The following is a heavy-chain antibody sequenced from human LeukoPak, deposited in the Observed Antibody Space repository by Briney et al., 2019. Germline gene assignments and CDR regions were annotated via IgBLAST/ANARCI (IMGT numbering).Heavy chain of an antibody. D-gene: IGHD3-9*01. J-gene: IGHJ5*02. Sequence: GGSLRLSCAVSGFTVSGNYITWVRQAPGKGLEWVSVIYANGNTYYADSMQGRLTISRDKSKNTVFLQMNSLRAEDTAIYYCAKDFFVFPPFDWSSWFDPWGQGTLVTVSS. CDR2: IYANGNT. V-gene: IGHV3-53*01. CDR3: AKDFFVFPPFDWSSWFDP. CDR1: GFTVSGNY.